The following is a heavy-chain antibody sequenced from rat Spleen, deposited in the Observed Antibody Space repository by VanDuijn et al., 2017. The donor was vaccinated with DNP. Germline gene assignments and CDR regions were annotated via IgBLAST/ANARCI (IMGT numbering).Heavy chain of an antibody. Sequence: VQLVESGGGPVQPGRSLKLSCVASGFIFSNYWMTWIRQPPGKGLEWIAAISSGGSTFYNSALKSRLSISRDTSKSQVFLKMNSLQTEDTAMYFCARSNAWGQGVMVTVSS. CDR2: ISSGGST. V-gene: IGHV2S12*01. CDR1: GFIFSNYW. J-gene: IGHJ2*01. CDR3: ARSNA.